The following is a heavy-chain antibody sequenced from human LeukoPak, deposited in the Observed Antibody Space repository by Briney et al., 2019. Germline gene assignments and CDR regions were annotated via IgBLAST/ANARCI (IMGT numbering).Heavy chain of an antibody. D-gene: IGHD3-22*01. J-gene: IGHJ3*02. CDR1: GFTFSSYW. V-gene: IGHV3-7*01. CDR2: IKQDGSEK. Sequence: GGSLRLSCAASGFTFSSYWMSWVRQAPGKGLEWVANIKQDGSEKYYVDSVKGRFTISRDNSKNTLYLQMNSQRAEDTAVYYCARVIDSSAPEDAFDIWGQGTMVTVSS. CDR3: ARVIDSSAPEDAFDI.